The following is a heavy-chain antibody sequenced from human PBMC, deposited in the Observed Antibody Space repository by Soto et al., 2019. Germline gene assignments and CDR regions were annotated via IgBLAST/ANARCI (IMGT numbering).Heavy chain of an antibody. V-gene: IGHV2-5*02. CDR1: GFSLSTSGVG. J-gene: IGHJ4*02. CDR3: AHSSYGDYNHGPLYFDY. Sequence: QITLKESGPTLVKPTQTLTLTCTFSGFSLSTSGVGVGWIRQPPGKALEWLALIYWDDDKRYSPSLKSRLTITKNTSKNQVVRTMTNIDPVVTATYYCAHSSYGDYNHGPLYFDYLCQGTQVSVSS. CDR2: IYWDDDK. D-gene: IGHD4-17*01.